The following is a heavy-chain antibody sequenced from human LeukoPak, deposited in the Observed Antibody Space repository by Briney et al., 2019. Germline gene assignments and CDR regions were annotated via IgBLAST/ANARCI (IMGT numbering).Heavy chain of an antibody. V-gene: IGHV1-8*01. D-gene: IGHD3-22*01. Sequence: TSVKVSCKASGYTFTSYDINWVRQATGQGLEWMGWMNPNCGNTGYAQKFQGRVTMTRDNSITIAYMELSSLRSEDTATYYCVKARDFYDSSGYVRGFDNWGQGTLVSVSS. CDR1: GYTFTSYD. CDR2: MNPNCGNT. J-gene: IGHJ4*02. CDR3: VKARDFYDSSGYVRGFDN.